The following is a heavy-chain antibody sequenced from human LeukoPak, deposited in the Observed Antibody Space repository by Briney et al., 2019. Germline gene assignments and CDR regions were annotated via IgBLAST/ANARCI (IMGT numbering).Heavy chain of an antibody. D-gene: IGHD3-22*01. CDR2: ISYDGSNK. CDR1: GFTFSSYA. CDR3: ARIYYDSSGSIPY. V-gene: IGHV3-30-3*01. J-gene: IGHJ4*02. Sequence: GGSLRLSCAASGFTFSSYAMHWVRQAPGKGLEWVAVISYDGSNKYYADSVKGRFTISRDNSKNTLYLQMNSLRDEDTAVYYCARIYYDSSGSIPYWGQGTLVTVSS.